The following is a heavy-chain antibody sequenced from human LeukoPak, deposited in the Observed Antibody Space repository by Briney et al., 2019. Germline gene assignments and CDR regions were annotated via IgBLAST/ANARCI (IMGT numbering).Heavy chain of an antibody. CDR1: GGSITTYY. V-gene: IGHV4-4*07. D-gene: IGHD5-12*01. CDR3: ARVSDYAHNWFDP. Sequence: SETLSLTCTVSGGSITTYYWSWIRQPAGKGLEWIGHISTSGSTNYNPSLKSRVTMSVDTSKNQFSLKLSSVTAADTAVYYCARVSDYAHNWFDPWGQGTLVTVSS. CDR2: ISTSGST. J-gene: IGHJ5*02.